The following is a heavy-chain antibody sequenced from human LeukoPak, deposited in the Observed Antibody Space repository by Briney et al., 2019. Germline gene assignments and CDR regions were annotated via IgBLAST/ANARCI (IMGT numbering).Heavy chain of an antibody. CDR1: GFTFSSYS. Sequence: GGSLRLSCAASGFTFSSYSMNWVRQAPGKGLEWVSSISSSSSYIYYADSVKGRFTISRDNAKNSLYLQMNSLRAEDTAVYYCARDSSSWTLPFDYWAREPWSPSPQ. V-gene: IGHV3-21*01. D-gene: IGHD6-13*01. J-gene: IGHJ4*02. CDR3: ARDSSSWTLPFDY. CDR2: ISSSSSYI.